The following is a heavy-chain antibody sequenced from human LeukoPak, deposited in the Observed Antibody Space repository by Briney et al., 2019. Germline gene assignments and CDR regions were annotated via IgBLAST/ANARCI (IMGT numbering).Heavy chain of an antibody. CDR2: MFYSGST. CDR3: TVVGVREYASSGMYAFDC. Sequence: SETLSLTCTVSGGSVSSSSYFWGWIRQPPGKGLEWIGTMFYSGSTHYRPSLKSRVTISVETSNTAFFLKSNSVTEADTAVSDGTVVGVREYASSGMYAFDCWGQVTMVTVCS. V-gene: IGHV4-39*01. J-gene: IGHJ3*01. CDR1: GGSVSSSSYF. D-gene: IGHD3-22*01.